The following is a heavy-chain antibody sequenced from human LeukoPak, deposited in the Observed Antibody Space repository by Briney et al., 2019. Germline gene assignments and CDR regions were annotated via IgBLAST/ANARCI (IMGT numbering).Heavy chain of an antibody. CDR2: ISGRGVNI. J-gene: IGHJ4*02. D-gene: IGHD3-22*01. CDR1: GFSFSSDA. Sequence: GGSLRLSCAASGFSFSSDAMSWVRQSPGRGLEWVSAISGRGVNIYNADSVKDCFTIFRDIYRATLYLQINSLRAEDTAVYYCAKESFYYGTSGYKAYYCDYWREGTLVSVSS. CDR3: AKESFYYGTSGYKAYYCDY. V-gene: IGHV3-23*01.